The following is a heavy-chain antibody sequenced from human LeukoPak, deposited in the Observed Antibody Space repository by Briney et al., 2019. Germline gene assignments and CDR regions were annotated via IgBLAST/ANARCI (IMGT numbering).Heavy chain of an antibody. V-gene: IGHV1-46*01. CDR3: ARDPTDYGDYMDAFDI. Sequence: GASVKVSCKASGYTFTSYYIHWVRQAPGQGLEWMGIINPSGGSTSYAQKFQGRVTMTRDTSTSTVYMELSSLRSEDTAVYYCARDPTDYGDYMDAFDIWGQGTMVTVSS. CDR2: INPSGGST. D-gene: IGHD4-17*01. J-gene: IGHJ3*02. CDR1: GYTFTSYY.